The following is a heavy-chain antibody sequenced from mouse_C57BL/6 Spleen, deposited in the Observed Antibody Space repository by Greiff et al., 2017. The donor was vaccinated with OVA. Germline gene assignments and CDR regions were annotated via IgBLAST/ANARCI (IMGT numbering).Heavy chain of an antibody. D-gene: IGHD2-1*01. Sequence: QVQLQQPGAELVMPGASVKLSCKASGYTFTSYWMHWVKQRPGQGLEWIGEIDPSDSYTNYNQKFKGKSTLTVDKSSSTAYMQLSSLTSEDSAVYYCALYYGNYEDYWGQGTTLTVSS. V-gene: IGHV1-69*01. J-gene: IGHJ2*01. CDR3: ALYYGNYEDY. CDR1: GYTFTSYW. CDR2: IDPSDSYT.